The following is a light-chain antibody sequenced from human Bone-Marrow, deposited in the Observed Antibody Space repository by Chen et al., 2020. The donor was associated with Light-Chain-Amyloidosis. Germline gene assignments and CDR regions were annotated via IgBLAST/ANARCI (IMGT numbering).Light chain of an antibody. Sequence: SYVLTQPSSVSVAPGQTATIACGGNNIGSTSVHWYQQTPGQAPLLVVYDDSDRPSGIPERLSGSNSGNTDTLTRSRVEAGDEADYYCQVWDRSSDRPVFGGGSKLTVL. CDR1: NIGSTS. V-gene: IGLV3-21*02. J-gene: IGLJ3*02. CDR3: QVWDRSSDRPV. CDR2: DDS.